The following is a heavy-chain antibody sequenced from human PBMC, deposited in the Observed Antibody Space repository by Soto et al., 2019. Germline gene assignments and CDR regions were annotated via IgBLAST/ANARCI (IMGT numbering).Heavy chain of an antibody. V-gene: IGHV3-15*07. CDR1: GFTFSNAW. CDR3: TTVSYGDERRGYYYYGMDV. Sequence: GGSLRLSCAASGFTFSNAWMNWVRQAPGKGLEWVGRIKSKTDGGTTDYAAPVKGRFTISRDDSKNTLYLQMNSLKTEDTAVYYCTTVSYGDERRGYYYYGMDVWGQGTTVTVSS. J-gene: IGHJ6*02. D-gene: IGHD4-17*01. CDR2: IKSKTDGGTT.